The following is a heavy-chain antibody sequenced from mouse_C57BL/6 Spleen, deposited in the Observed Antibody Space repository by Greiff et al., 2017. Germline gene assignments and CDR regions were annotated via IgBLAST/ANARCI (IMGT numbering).Heavy chain of an antibody. Sequence: QVQLQPPGAELVKPGASVKLSCKASGYTFTSYWMHWVKQRPGQGLEWIGMIHPNSGSTNYNEKFKSKATLTVDKSSSTAYMQLSSLTSEDSAVYYCARPITTVVATKDYWGQGTTLTVSS. V-gene: IGHV1-64*01. CDR2: IHPNSGST. J-gene: IGHJ2*01. D-gene: IGHD1-1*01. CDR1: GYTFTSYW. CDR3: ARPITTVVATKDY.